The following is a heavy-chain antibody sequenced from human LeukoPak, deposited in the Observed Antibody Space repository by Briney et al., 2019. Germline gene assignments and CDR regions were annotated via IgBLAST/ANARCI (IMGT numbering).Heavy chain of an antibody. CDR1: GFTFSNAW. CDR2: IKSKTDGGTT. CDR3: ATTHYNFYDLDH. V-gene: IGHV3-15*01. D-gene: IGHD3-3*01. J-gene: IGHJ4*02. Sequence: GGSLRLSCAASGFTFSNAWMSWVRQAPGKGLEWVGRIKSKTDGGTTDYAAPVKGRFTISRDDSKNTLYLQMNSLKTEDTAVYYCATTHYNFYDLDHWGQGTLVTVSS.